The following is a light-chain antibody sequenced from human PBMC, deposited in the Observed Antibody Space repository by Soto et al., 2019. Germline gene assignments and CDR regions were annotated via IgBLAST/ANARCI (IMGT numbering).Light chain of an antibody. CDR1: QGISSW. V-gene: IGKV1-5*03. CDR2: KAS. Sequence: DTQMTQSPSSVSASVGDRVTITCRASQGISSWLAWYQQKPGKAPKLLIYKASTLKSGVPSRFSGSGSGTEFTLTISSLQPDDFAPYYCQHYKSYSEAFGQGTKVDI. J-gene: IGKJ1*01. CDR3: QHYKSYSEA.